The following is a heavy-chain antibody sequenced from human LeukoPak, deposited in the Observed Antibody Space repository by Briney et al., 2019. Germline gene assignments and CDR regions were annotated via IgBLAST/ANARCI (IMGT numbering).Heavy chain of an antibody. CDR2: FSGSGYIT. D-gene: IGHD6-13*01. J-gene: IGHJ4*02. V-gene: IGHV3-23*01. CDR1: GFTFSSHA. CDR3: AGGAAAGTYY. Sequence: GGSLRLSCAASGFTFSSHAMSWVRQAPGKGLEWVSTFSGSGYITYADSVKGRFTISRDNSKNTLYLQMNSLRAEDAAVYYCAGGAAAGTYYWGQGTLVTVSS.